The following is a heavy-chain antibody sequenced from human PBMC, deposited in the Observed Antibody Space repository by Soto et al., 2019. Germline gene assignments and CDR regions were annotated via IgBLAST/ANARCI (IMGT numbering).Heavy chain of an antibody. CDR2: IYYSGST. CDR3: ARPLGIAAAGTTAFDI. CDR1: GGSISSSSYY. Sequence: SETLSLTCTVSGGSISSSSYYWGWIRQPPGKGLEWIGSIYYSGSTYYNPSLKSRVTISVDTSKNLFSLKLSSVTAADTAVYYCARPLGIAAAGTTAFDIWGQGTMVTVSS. J-gene: IGHJ3*02. D-gene: IGHD6-13*01. V-gene: IGHV4-39*01.